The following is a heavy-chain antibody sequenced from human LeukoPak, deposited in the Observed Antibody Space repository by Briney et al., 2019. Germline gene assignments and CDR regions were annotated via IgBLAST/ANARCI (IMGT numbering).Heavy chain of an antibody. J-gene: IGHJ4*02. Sequence: GGSLRLSCAASGFTFTKYWMTWVRQAPWKGLEWVGNIKQDGSDKNYMDSVKGRFTISRDNTKNSVYLQMSSLRAEDTAVYYCAREVWGPEYWGQGTLVTVSS. CDR3: AREVWGPEY. V-gene: IGHV3-7*01. D-gene: IGHD1-14*01. CDR2: IKQDGSDK. CDR1: GFTFTKYW.